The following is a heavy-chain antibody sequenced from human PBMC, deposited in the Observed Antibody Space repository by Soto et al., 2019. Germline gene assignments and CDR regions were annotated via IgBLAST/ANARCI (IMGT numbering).Heavy chain of an antibody. Sequence: RASVKVSCKASGYTFTSYGISWVRQAPGQGLEWMGWISAYNGNTNYAQKLQGRVTMTTDTSTSTAYMELSSLRSEDTAVYYCARERTGTYSYGLYYYYYGMDVWGQGTTVTVSS. V-gene: IGHV1-18*01. D-gene: IGHD5-18*01. J-gene: IGHJ6*02. CDR1: GYTFTSYG. CDR3: ARERTGTYSYGLYYYYYGMDV. CDR2: ISAYNGNT.